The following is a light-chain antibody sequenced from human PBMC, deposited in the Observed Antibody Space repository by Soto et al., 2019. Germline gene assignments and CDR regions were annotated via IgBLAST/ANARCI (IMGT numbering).Light chain of an antibody. CDR1: QSVSSN. Sequence: EIVMTQSPATLSMSPGQRVILSCRASQSVSSNLAWNQQKPGQAPRLLIYGASTRATGIPDRFSGSGSGTEFTLTISSLQSEDFAVYYCQQYNIWPWTFGQGTKVEIK. J-gene: IGKJ1*01. CDR3: QQYNIWPWT. CDR2: GAS. V-gene: IGKV3-15*01.